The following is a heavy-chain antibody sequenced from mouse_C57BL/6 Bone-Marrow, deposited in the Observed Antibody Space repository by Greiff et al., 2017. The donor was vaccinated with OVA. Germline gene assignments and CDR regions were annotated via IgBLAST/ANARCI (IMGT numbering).Heavy chain of an antibody. J-gene: IGHJ2*01. D-gene: IGHD2-4*01. Sequence: EVKLMESGPGLVKPSQSLSLTCSVTGYSITSGYYWNWIRQFPGNKLEWMGYISYDGSNNYNPSLKNRISITRDTSKNQFFLKLNSVTTEDTATYYCAKIYYDHNEGFDYWGQGTTLTVSS. V-gene: IGHV3-6*01. CDR3: AKIYYDHNEGFDY. CDR1: GYSITSGYY. CDR2: ISYDGSN.